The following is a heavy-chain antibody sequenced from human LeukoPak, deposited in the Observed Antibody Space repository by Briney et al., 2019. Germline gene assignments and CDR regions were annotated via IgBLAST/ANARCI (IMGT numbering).Heavy chain of an antibody. CDR2: INHSGST. D-gene: IGHD2-15*01. V-gene: IGHV4-34*01. CDR3: ARGELGYCSGGSCYGGWFDP. J-gene: IGHJ5*02. Sequence: PSETLSLTCAVYGGSFSGYYWSWIRQPPGKGLEWIGEINHSGSTNYNPSLKSRVTISVDTSKNQFSLKLSSVTAADTAVYYCARGELGYCSGGSCYGGWFDPWGQGTLVTVSS. CDR1: GGSFSGYY.